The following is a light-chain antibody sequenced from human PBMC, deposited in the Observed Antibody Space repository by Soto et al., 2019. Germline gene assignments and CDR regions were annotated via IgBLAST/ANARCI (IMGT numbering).Light chain of an antibody. J-gene: IGLJ3*02. V-gene: IGLV2-14*01. CDR1: SNDVGGYNY. CDR3: SSYTNSNTQV. CDR2: EVS. Sequence: QSVLTQPASVSGSPGQSITISCTGTSNDVGGYNYVSWYQQHPGKAPKLMIYEVSNWPSGVSNRFSGSKSGNTASLTISGLQAEDEADYYCSSYTNSNTQVFGRGTQLTVL.